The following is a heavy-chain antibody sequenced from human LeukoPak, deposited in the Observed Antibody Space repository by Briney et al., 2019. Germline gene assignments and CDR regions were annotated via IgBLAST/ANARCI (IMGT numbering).Heavy chain of an antibody. Sequence: SETLSLTCTVSGGSISRYYWSWIRQPPGKGLEWIGRIYTSGSTNYYPSLKSRVTMSVDTSKNQFSLKLSSVTAADTAVYYCARDLTGSSWYLGNYYYGMDVWGQGTTVTVSS. V-gene: IGHV4-4*07. CDR3: ARDLTGSSWYLGNYYYGMDV. D-gene: IGHD6-13*01. CDR2: IYTSGST. J-gene: IGHJ6*02. CDR1: GGSISRYY.